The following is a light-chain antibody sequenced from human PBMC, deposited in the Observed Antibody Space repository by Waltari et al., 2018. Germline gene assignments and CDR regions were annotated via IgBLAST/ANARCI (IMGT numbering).Light chain of an antibody. J-gene: IGLJ1*01. CDR1: SSDVGSNNF. CDR3: CSYAGGATYV. CDR2: EGS. Sequence: QSALTQPASVSGSPGQSITISCTGSSSDVGSNNFVSWYQQLPGKAPKLMIYEGSKRPSGVSVLFSGSKSGNTASLTISGLQAEDEADYYCCSYAGGATYVFGSGTKVNVL. V-gene: IGLV2-23*01.